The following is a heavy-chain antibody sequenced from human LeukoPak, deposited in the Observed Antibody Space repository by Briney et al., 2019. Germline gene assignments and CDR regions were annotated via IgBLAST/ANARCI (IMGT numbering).Heavy chain of an antibody. J-gene: IGHJ4*02. CDR2: ISAYNGNT. CDR3: ARDGVTTFDY. CDR1: GYTFTSYG. V-gene: IGHV1-18*01. D-gene: IGHD4-17*01. Sequence: ASVKVSCKASGYTFTSYGISWVRQAPGQGLEWMGWISAYNGNTNYAQKFQGRVTITADESTSTAYMELSSLRSEDTAVYYCARDGVTTFDYWGQGTLVTVSS.